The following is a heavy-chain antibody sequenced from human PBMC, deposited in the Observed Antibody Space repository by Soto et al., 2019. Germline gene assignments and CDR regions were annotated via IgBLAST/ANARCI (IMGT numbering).Heavy chain of an antibody. CDR1: GFTFSSYA. CDR3: ARESFDY. CDR2: ISYDGSNK. J-gene: IGHJ4*02. V-gene: IGHV3-30-3*01. Sequence: QVQLVESGGGVVQPGRSLRLSCAASGFTFSSYAMHWVRQAPGKGLEWVAVISYDGSNKYYADSVKGRFTISRDNSKNTLYLQMNSLRDEDTAVYYCARESFDYWGQGTLVTVSS.